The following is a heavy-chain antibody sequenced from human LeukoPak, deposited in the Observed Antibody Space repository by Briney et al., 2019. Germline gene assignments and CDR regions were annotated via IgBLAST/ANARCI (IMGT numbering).Heavy chain of an antibody. D-gene: IGHD3-10*01. J-gene: IGHJ3*02. Sequence: SETLSLTCTVSGGSISSYYWSWIRQPPGKGLEWIGYIDYSGSTNSNPSLKSRVTISVDTSKNQCSLKLSSVTAADTAVYDCARRRGDAFDIWGHGTMVTVSS. CDR3: ARRRGDAFDI. V-gene: IGHV4-59*08. CDR2: IDYSGST. CDR1: GGSISSYY.